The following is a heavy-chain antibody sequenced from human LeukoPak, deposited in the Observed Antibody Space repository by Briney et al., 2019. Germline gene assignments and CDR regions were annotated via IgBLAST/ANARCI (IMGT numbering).Heavy chain of an antibody. CDR3: ARVPSDY. J-gene: IGHJ4*02. D-gene: IGHD2-2*01. V-gene: IGHV3-21*01. Sequence: GGSLRLSCAASGFTFSRYSMNWDRQAPGKGLEWVSAIGSNSGYIYYADSVKGRFTVSRDNAKNSLYLQMNSLRAEDTAVYYCARVPSDYWGQGTLVTVSS. CDR2: IGSNSGYI. CDR1: GFTFSRYS.